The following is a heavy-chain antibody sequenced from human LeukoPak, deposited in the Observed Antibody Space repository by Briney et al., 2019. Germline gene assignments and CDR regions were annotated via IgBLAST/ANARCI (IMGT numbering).Heavy chain of an antibody. CDR1: GGSISSGSYY. CDR2: IYYSGST. D-gene: IGHD6-19*01. V-gene: IGHV4-61*01. J-gene: IGHJ4*02. CDR3: ARDLKMGYSSGRYSWGTGSSNDY. Sequence: PSETLSLTCTVSGGSISSGSYYWSWIRQPPGKGLEWIGYIYYSGSTNYNPSLKSRVTISVDTSKNQFSLKLSSVTAADTAVYYCARDLKMGYSSGRYSWGTGSSNDYWGQGTLVTVSS.